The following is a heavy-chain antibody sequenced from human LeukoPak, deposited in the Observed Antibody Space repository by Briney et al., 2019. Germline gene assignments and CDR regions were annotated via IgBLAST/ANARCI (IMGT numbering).Heavy chain of an antibody. Sequence: PGGSLRLSCTASGFTFGDYAMSWVRQAPGKGLEWVGFIRSKAYGGTTEYAASVKGRFTISRDDSKSIAYLQMNSLKTEDTAVYYCTRGPPSSLYYYYYMDVWGKGTTVTVSS. CDR1: GFTFGDYA. J-gene: IGHJ6*03. CDR2: IRSKAYGGTT. CDR3: TRGPPSSLYYYYYMDV. V-gene: IGHV3-49*04. D-gene: IGHD6-6*01.